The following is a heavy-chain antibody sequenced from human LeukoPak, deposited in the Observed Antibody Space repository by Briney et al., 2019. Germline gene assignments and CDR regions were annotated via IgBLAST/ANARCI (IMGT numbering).Heavy chain of an antibody. D-gene: IGHD3-9*01. Sequence: PGGSLRLSCVVSGFNFDNFAMHWVRQAPGKGLEWVSSISSSSSYIYYADSVKGRFTISRDNAKNSLYLQMNSLRAEDTAVYYCARDGFYDILSYGMDVWGQGTTVTVSS. CDR2: ISSSSSYI. V-gene: IGHV3-21*01. CDR1: GFNFDNFA. J-gene: IGHJ6*02. CDR3: ARDGFYDILSYGMDV.